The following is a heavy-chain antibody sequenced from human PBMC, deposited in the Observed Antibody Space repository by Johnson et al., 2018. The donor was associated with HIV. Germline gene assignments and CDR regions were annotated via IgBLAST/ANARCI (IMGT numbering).Heavy chain of an antibody. CDR3: ASGRGDH. J-gene: IGHJ3*01. V-gene: IGHV3-30-3*01. CDR1: GFTFSNYA. D-gene: IGHD2-15*01. CDR2: ISYDGNKK. Sequence: QVQLVESGGGVVQPGRSLRLSCAASGFTFSNYAMHWVRQAPGKGLEWVAVISYDGNKKYYADSVKGRFTISRDNSKNTLYLQMNSLRAEDTALYYCASGRGDHWGQGTMVTVSS.